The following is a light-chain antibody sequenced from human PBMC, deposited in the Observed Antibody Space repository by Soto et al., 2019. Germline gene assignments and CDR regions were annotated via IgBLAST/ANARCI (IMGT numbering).Light chain of an antibody. Sequence: QSVLSQPPSVSGAPGQRVAICCTGSSSNIGAEYDVHWYQQLPGTAPKRLIYGDNNRPSGVPDRFSGSKSGTSASLAITGLQPEDEADYYCQSYDSSLTTFVFGTGTKVTVL. CDR3: QSYDSSLTTFV. CDR1: SSNIGAEYD. CDR2: GDN. J-gene: IGLJ1*01. V-gene: IGLV1-40*01.